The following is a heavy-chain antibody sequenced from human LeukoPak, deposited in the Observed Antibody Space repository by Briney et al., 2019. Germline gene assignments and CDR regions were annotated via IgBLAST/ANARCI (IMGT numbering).Heavy chain of an antibody. D-gene: IGHD3-10*01. CDR3: ARYYQYYFDY. J-gene: IGHJ4*02. V-gene: IGHV4-4*07. CDR1: GGSISFYY. CDR2: VYTTGST. Sequence: PSETLSLTCTVSGGSISFYYWNWIRQPAGKGLEWIGRVYTTGSTSYNPSLGGRVTMSVDTPKNQFSLKLSSVTAADTAVYYCARYYQYYFDYWGQGTLVTVSS.